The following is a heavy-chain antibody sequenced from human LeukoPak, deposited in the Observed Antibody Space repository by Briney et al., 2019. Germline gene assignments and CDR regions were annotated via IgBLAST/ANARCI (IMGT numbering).Heavy chain of an antibody. CDR3: ARDPQYQLLYGAFDI. D-gene: IGHD2-2*02. CDR1: GYTFTGYY. Sequence: ASVKVSCKASGYTFTGYYMHWVRQAPGQGLEWMGWINPNSGGTNYAQKFQGRVTMTRDTSISTAYMELSRLRSDDTAVYYCARDPQYQLLYGAFDIWGQGTMVTVSS. CDR2: INPNSGGT. V-gene: IGHV1-2*02. J-gene: IGHJ3*02.